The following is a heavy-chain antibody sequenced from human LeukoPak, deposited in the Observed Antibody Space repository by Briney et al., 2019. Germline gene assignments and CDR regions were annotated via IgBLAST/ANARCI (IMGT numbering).Heavy chain of an antibody. V-gene: IGHV4-39*01. CDR2: IYYSGST. J-gene: IGHJ4*02. D-gene: IGHD1-1*01. CDR1: GGSISSSSYY. Sequence: SEPLSLTCTVSGGSISSSSYYWGRIRPPPGKGLEWIGSIYYSGSTYYNPSLKSRVTISVDTSKNQFSLKLNSVTAADTAVYYCARGPELERFDYWGQGTLVTVSS. CDR3: ARGPELERFDY.